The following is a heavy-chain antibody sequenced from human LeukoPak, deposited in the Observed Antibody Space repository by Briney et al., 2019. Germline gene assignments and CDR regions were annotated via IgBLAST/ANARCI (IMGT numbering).Heavy chain of an antibody. CDR3: GGSRGPPFYYYGMDV. Sequence: SETLSLTCTVSGGSISSYYWSWIRQPAGKGLEWIGRIYTSGSTNYNPSLKSRVTMSVDTSKNHFSQKLTSVTAAATAVYYLGGSRGPPFYYYGMDVWGQGTTVTVSS. J-gene: IGHJ6*02. D-gene: IGHD3-10*01. V-gene: IGHV4-4*07. CDR1: GGSISSYY. CDR2: IYTSGST.